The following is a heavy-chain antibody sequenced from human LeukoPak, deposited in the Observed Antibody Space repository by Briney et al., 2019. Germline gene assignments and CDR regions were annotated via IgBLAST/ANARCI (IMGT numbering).Heavy chain of an antibody. J-gene: IGHJ4*02. CDR1: GDSLSSYS. V-gene: IGHV4-59*01. Sequence: SETLSLTCTVSGDSLSSYSWSWIRQFPGEGLEWIGYIYNSGSTTYNPSLQSRVTISLDMSKNQFSLRLSSVTAADTAVYYCASDYTLRSYRFDYWGQGTLVTVSS. CDR2: IYNSGST. D-gene: IGHD3-16*02. CDR3: ASDYTLRSYRFDY.